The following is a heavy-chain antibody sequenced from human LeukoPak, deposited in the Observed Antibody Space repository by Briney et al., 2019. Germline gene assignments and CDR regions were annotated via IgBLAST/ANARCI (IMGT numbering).Heavy chain of an antibody. CDR2: IHYSGST. Sequence: PSETLSLTCTVSGGSISSYYWSWIRQPPGKGLEWIGYIHYSGSTNYNPSLKSRVTISVDTSKNQFSLKLSSVTAADTAVYYCARTTEGYCRGRSCYSYYYYMDVWGKGTTVTISS. J-gene: IGHJ6*03. CDR3: ARTTEGYCRGRSCYSYYYYMDV. V-gene: IGHV4-59*01. CDR1: GGSISSYY. D-gene: IGHD2-15*01.